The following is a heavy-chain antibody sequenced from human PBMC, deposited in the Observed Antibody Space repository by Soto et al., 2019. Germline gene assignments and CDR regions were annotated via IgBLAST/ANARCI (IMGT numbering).Heavy chain of an antibody. CDR3: AKDGLGDYGDSTPLDY. D-gene: IGHD4-17*01. Sequence: QVQLVESGGGVVQPGRSLGLSCAASGFTFSSYGMHWVRQAPGKGLEWVAVISYDGSNKYYADSVKGRFTISRDNSKNTLYLQMNSLRAEDTAVYYCAKDGLGDYGDSTPLDYWGQGTLVTVSS. J-gene: IGHJ4*02. CDR2: ISYDGSNK. CDR1: GFTFSSYG. V-gene: IGHV3-30*18.